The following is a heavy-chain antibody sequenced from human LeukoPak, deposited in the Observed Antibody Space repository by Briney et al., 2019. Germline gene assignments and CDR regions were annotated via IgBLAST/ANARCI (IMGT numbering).Heavy chain of an antibody. CDR3: ARVKRTDSSGYLNYFDY. D-gene: IGHD3-22*01. Sequence: PGGSLRLSCAASGFTVSYNYMSWVRQAPGKGLEWVSAIYSGGTTYYADSVKGRFTISRDDSKNTLYLQMNSLRAEDTAVYYCARVKRTDSSGYLNYFDYWGQGTLVTVSS. CDR2: IYSGGTT. J-gene: IGHJ4*02. CDR1: GFTVSYNY. V-gene: IGHV3-53*01.